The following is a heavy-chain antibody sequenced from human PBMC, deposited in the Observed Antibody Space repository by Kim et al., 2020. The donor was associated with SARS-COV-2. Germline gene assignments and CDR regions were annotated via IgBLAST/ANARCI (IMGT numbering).Heavy chain of an antibody. CDR2: T. Sequence: TKHAQKFQGRVTMTRDTSISTAYMELSSVGSDDTAVYYCARDRGTYSDYWGQGTVVTVSS. CDR3: ARDRGTYSDY. J-gene: IGHJ4*02. D-gene: IGHD2-21*01. V-gene: IGHV1-2*02.